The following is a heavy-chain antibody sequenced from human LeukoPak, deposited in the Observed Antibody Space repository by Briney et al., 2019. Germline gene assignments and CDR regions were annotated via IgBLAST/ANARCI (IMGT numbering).Heavy chain of an antibody. V-gene: IGHV3-30*02. J-gene: IGHJ4*02. CDR1: GFTFSSYG. CDR3: AKLHVPGDIVVVVAATNDY. Sequence: PGRSLRLSCAASGFTFSSYGMHWVRQAPGKGLEWVAFIRYDGSNKYYADSVKGRFTISRDNSKNTLYLQMNSLRAEDTAVYYCAKLHVPGDIVVVVAATNDYWGQGTLVTVSS. CDR2: IRYDGSNK. D-gene: IGHD2-15*01.